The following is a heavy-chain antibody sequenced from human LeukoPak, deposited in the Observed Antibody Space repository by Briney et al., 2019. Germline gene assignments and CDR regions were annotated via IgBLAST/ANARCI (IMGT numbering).Heavy chain of an antibody. D-gene: IGHD6-19*01. V-gene: IGHV3-74*01. CDR3: ARVSIAVAVHFDY. J-gene: IGHJ4*02. CDR2: INSDGSST. Sequence: GGSLRLSCAASGFTFSSYWMHWVRQAPGKGLVWVSRINSDGSSTSYADSVKGRFTISRDNAKNTLYLQMNSLRAEDTAVYYCARVSIAVAVHFDYWGQGTQVSLSS. CDR1: GFTFSSYW.